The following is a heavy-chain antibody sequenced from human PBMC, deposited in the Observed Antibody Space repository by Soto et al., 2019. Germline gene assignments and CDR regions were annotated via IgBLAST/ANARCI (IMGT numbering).Heavy chain of an antibody. Sequence: VGSLRLSCAVSGFTFSSYSMNWVRQAPGKGLEWVSYISSSSSTIYYADSVKGRFTISRDNAKNSLYLQMNSLRAEDTAVYYFGRGFFRYCSSTTCTNMDVWGKGTTVTVSS. CDR3: GRGFFRYCSSTTCTNMDV. J-gene: IGHJ6*03. CDR2: ISSSSSTI. D-gene: IGHD2-2*01. V-gene: IGHV3-48*01. CDR1: GFTFSSYS.